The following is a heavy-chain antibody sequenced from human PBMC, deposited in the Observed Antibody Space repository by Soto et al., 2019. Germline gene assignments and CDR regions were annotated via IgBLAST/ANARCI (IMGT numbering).Heavy chain of an antibody. CDR3: AKVSRKGSAIDFDY. CDR1: GYTFSNYD. J-gene: IGHJ4*02. D-gene: IGHD3-10*01. Sequence: QVQLVQSGAELKKPGASVKVSCKASGYTFSNYDMNWVRQATGQGPEWIGWVNPNNGDTGYAQKFQGRVTLTTDISTTTAYMELTSLRSEDRAIYYCAKVSRKGSAIDFDYRGQGTLITVSS. V-gene: IGHV1-8*01. CDR2: VNPNNGDT.